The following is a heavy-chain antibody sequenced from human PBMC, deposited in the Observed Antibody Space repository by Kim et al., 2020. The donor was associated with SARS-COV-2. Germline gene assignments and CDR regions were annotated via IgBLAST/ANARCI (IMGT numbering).Heavy chain of an antibody. Sequence: GGSLRLSCAASGFTFISYGMHWVRQAPGKGLEWVAVISYDGSNKYYADSVKGRFTISRDNSKNTLYLQMNSLRAEDTAVYYCAKNRGDGYIDLSFDYWGQGTLVTVSS. CDR2: ISYDGSNK. V-gene: IGHV3-30*18. J-gene: IGHJ4*02. CDR1: GFTFISYG. CDR3: AKNRGDGYIDLSFDY. D-gene: IGHD5-12*01.